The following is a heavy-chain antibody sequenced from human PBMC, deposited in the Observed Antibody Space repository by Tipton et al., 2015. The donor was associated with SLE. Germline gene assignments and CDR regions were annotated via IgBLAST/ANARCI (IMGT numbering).Heavy chain of an antibody. V-gene: IGHV4-31*03. J-gene: IGHJ4*02. D-gene: IGHD2-15*01. CDR3: ARDFSKVYCSGGSCYSGFDY. CDR2: IYYSGST. Sequence: TLSLTCSVSGGSISSGGYSWSWIRQHPGKGLEWIGYIYYSGSTYYNPSLKSRVTISVDTSKNQFSLKLSSVTAADTAVYYCARDFSKVYCSGGSCYSGFDYWGQGTLVTVSS. CDR1: GGSISSGGYS.